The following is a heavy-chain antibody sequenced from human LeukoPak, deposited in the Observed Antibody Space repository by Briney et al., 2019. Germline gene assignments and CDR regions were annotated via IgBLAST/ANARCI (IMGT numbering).Heavy chain of an antibody. CDR3: ASPAYYDFWSGYLSWGYYYGMDV. J-gene: IGHJ6*02. CDR1: GFTFSSYW. V-gene: IGHV3-7*01. Sequence: GGSLRLSCAASGFTFSSYWMSWVRQAPGKGVEWVANIKQDGSEKYYVDSVKGRFTISRDNAKNSLYLQMNSLRAEDTAVYYCASPAYYDFWSGYLSWGYYYGMDVWGQGTTVTVSS. CDR2: IKQDGSEK. D-gene: IGHD3-3*01.